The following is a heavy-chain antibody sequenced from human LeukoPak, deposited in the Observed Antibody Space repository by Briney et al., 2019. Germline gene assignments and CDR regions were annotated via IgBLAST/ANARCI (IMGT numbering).Heavy chain of an antibody. CDR2: IHTSGST. Sequence: PSETLPLTCTVSGGSINHYHWSWIRQPAGKGLEWIGRIHTSGSTKYNPSLTSRVTMSLDTSKNQFSLKLSSVTAADTAVYYCARLADHWGQGTLVTVSS. J-gene: IGHJ5*02. CDR1: GGSINHYH. CDR3: ARLADH. V-gene: IGHV4-4*07.